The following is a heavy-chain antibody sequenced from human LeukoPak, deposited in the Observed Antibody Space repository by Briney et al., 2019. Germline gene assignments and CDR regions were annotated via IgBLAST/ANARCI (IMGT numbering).Heavy chain of an antibody. V-gene: IGHV3-23*01. CDR3: AKDLSSSWYEDAFDI. Sequence: TGGSLGLSCAASGFTFSSYAMSWVRQAPGKGLEWVSAISGSGGSTYYADSVKGRFTISRDNSKNTLYLQMNSLRAEDTAVYYCAKDLSSSWYEDAFDIWGQGTMVTVSS. CDR2: ISGSGGST. D-gene: IGHD6-13*01. CDR1: GFTFSSYA. J-gene: IGHJ3*02.